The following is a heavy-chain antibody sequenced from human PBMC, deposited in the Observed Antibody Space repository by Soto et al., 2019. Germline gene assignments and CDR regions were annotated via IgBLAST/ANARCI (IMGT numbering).Heavy chain of an antibody. CDR2: INHSGST. J-gene: IGHJ3*02. D-gene: IGHD2-15*01. Sequence: LSLTCAVYGGSFSGYYWSWIRQPPGKGLEWIGEINHSGSTNYNPSLKSRVTISVDTSKNQFSLKLSSVTAADTAVYYYARVADIVVVVAATQDAFDIWGQGTMVTVSS. V-gene: IGHV4-34*01. CDR1: GGSFSGYY. CDR3: ARVADIVVVVAATQDAFDI.